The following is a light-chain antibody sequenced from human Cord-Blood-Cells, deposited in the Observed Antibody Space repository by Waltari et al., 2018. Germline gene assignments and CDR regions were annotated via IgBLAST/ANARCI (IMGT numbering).Light chain of an antibody. J-gene: IGLJ3*02. CDR2: QDS. CDR1: KLGDKY. CDR3: QAWDSSTAV. V-gene: IGLV3-1*01. Sequence: SYELTQPPSVSVSPGQTASIPCSGDKLGDKYACWYQQKPGQSPVLVIYQDSKRPSGIRERVSGCNSGNTATLTISGTQAMDEADYYCQAWDSSTAVFGGGTKLTVL.